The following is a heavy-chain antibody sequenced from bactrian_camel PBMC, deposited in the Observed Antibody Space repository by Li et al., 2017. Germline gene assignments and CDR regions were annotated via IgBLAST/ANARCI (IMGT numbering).Heavy chain of an antibody. D-gene: IGHD4*01. V-gene: IGHV3S42*01. J-gene: IGHJ4*01. CDR3: AADPPSSWNSEPCKIYEYFY. CDR2: IDSDGTP. CDR1: TAVDNRYS. Sequence: QLVESGGGSVQAGGALRLSCVYSTAVDNRYSTGWFRQAPGKGREGVATIDSDGTPSYADSVKGRFTISRDNAKDMLYLQMNSLKPEDTAMYYCAADPPSSWNSEPCKIYEYFYWGQGTQVTV.